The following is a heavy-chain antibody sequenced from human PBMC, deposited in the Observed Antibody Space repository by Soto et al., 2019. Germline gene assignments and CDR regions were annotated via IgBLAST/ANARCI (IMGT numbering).Heavy chain of an antibody. V-gene: IGHV3-23*01. CDR1: GFTFSSYA. J-gene: IGHJ5*02. CDR3: AKYCSSTSCYIGDWFDP. D-gene: IGHD2-2*02. Sequence: GGSLRLSCAASGFTFSSYAMSWVRQAPGKGLEWVSAISGSGGSTYYADSVKGRFTISRDNSKNTLYLQMNSLRAEDTAVYYCAKYCSSTSCYIGDWFDPWGQGTLVTVSS. CDR2: ISGSGGST.